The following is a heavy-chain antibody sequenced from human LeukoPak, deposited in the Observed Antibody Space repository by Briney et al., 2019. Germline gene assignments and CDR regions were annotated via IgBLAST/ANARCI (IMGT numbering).Heavy chain of an antibody. D-gene: IGHD4-23*01. CDR2: IIPILGIA. CDR1: GGTFSSYA. V-gene: IGHV1-69*04. J-gene: IGHJ3*02. Sequence: SVKVSCKASGGTFSSYAISWVRQAPGQGLEWMGRIIPILGIANYAQKFQGRVTITADKSTSTAYMELSSLRSEDTAVYYCARPMTTVVTPDDAFDIWGQGTMVTVSS. CDR3: ARPMTTVVTPDDAFDI.